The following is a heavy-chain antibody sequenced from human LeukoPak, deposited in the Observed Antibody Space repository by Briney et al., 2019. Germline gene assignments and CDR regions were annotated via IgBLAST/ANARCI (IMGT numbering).Heavy chain of an antibody. Sequence: GGSLRLSCAASGFTFSSYSMNWVRQAPGKGLEWVSSITSSSYIYYADSVKGRFTISRDNAKNSLYLQMNSLRAEDTAVYYCARDDGSSSFDYWGQGTLVTVSS. V-gene: IGHV3-21*01. CDR2: ITSSSYI. CDR3: ARDDGSSSFDY. J-gene: IGHJ4*02. D-gene: IGHD6-6*01. CDR1: GFTFSSYS.